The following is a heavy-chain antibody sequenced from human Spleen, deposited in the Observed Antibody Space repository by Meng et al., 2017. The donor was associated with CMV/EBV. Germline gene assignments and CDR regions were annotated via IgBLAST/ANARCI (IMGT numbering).Heavy chain of an antibody. J-gene: IGHJ6*02. CDR1: GGTFSSYA. V-gene: IGHV1-69*05. D-gene: IGHD4-17*01. CDR3: ARVLALPTVTTRYYYGMDV. CDR2: IIPIFGTA. Sequence: SVKVSCKASGGTFSSYAISWVRQAPGQGLEWMGGIIPIFGTANYAQKFQGRVTITTDESTSTAYMELSSLRSEDTAVYYCARVLALPTVTTRYYYGMDVWGQGTTVTVSS.